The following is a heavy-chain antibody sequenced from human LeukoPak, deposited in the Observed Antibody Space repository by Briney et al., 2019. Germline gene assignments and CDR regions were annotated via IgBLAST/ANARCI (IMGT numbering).Heavy chain of an antibody. J-gene: IGHJ6*02. Sequence: GGSLRLSCAASTFTFSNYWMSWVRQAPGKGLEWVANIKQDGSEKYYVDSVKGRFTISRDNAKTSLYLQMNSLRAEDTAVYYCARVGSSRPLDVWGQGTTVTVSS. CDR3: ARVGSSRPLDV. CDR1: TFTFSNYW. D-gene: IGHD6-13*01. CDR2: IKQDGSEK. V-gene: IGHV3-7*03.